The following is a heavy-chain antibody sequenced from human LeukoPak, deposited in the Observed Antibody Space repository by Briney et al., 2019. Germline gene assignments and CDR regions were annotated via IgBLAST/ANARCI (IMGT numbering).Heavy chain of an antibody. J-gene: IGHJ6*02. CDR3: TTGPFDYYGSASYLANGMDV. D-gene: IGHD3-10*01. CDR2: IKSKTDGRTT. Sequence: GGSLRLSCAASGFTFTNAWMSWVRQAPGKGLEWVGRIKSKTDGRTTDYSAPVKGRFTISRDDSKYTLYLQMNSLKTEDTAVYYCTTGPFDYYGSASYLANGMDVWGQGTTVTVSS. V-gene: IGHV3-15*01. CDR1: GFTFTNAW.